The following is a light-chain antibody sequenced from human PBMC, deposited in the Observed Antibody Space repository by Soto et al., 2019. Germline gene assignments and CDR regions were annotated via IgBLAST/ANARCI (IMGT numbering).Light chain of an antibody. J-gene: IGKJ4*01. Sequence: DIQMTQSPSSLSASVGDRVTITCRASQSIAGYLKWHQQKPGKAPKVLISDESTLQSGVPSRFDGSGSGTDVTFTISSLQPEDSATYYCQQSYTVPLTFGGGTKVEIK. CDR2: DES. V-gene: IGKV1-39*01. CDR1: QSIAGY. CDR3: QQSYTVPLT.